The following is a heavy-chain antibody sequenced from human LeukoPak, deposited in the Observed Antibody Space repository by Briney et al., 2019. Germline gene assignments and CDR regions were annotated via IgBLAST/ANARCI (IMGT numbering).Heavy chain of an antibody. CDR1: GFTFNNAW. CDR3: TTGVVLAANFYYYYMDV. J-gene: IGHJ6*03. V-gene: IGHV3-15*01. D-gene: IGHD2-2*01. Sequence: GGSLRLSCAASGFTFNNAWMSWVRQAPGKGLEWVGRVKSKTDGGTADYAAPVKGRFTLSRDDSKTTMYLQMNSLKTEDTAVYYCTTGVVLAANFYYYYMDVWGKGTTVTVSS. CDR2: VKSKTDGGTA.